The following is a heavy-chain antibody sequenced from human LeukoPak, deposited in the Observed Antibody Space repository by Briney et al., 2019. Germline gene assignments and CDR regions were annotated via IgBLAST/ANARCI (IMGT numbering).Heavy chain of an antibody. CDR1: GGSIGSGGYS. CDR2: IYYSGST. D-gene: IGHD2-15*01. CDR3: ARDKSWVVVAATPPGMDV. V-gene: IGHV4-31*03. Sequence: SETLSLTCTVSGGSIGSGGYSWSWIRQHPGKGLEWIGYIYYSGSTYCNPSLKSRVTISVDTSKNQFSLELSSVTAADTAVYYCARDKSWVVVAATPPGMDVWGQGTTVTVSS. J-gene: IGHJ6*02.